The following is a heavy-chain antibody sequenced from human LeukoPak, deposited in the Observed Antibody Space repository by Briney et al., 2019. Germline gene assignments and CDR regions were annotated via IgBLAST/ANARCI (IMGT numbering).Heavy chain of an antibody. Sequence: GGSLRLSCAASGFTFDDYGMSWVRQTQGKGLEWVSGINWNGGSTGYADSVKGRFTISRDNAKKSLYLQMNSLRAEDTALYHCARQWHYYGMDVWGQGTTVTVSS. D-gene: IGHD6-19*01. CDR2: INWNGGST. CDR3: ARQWHYYGMDV. V-gene: IGHV3-20*01. J-gene: IGHJ6*02. CDR1: GFTFDDYG.